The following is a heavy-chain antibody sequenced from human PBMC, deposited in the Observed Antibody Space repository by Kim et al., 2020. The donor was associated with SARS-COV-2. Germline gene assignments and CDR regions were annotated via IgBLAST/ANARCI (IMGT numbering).Heavy chain of an antibody. CDR1: GFTFSSYG. CDR2: IWYDGSNK. CDR3: ARVGFGELSPDY. Sequence: GGSLRLSCAASGFTFSSYGMHWVRQAPGKGLEWVAVIWYDGSNKYYADSVKGRFTISRDNSKNTLYLQMNSLRAEDTAVYYCARVGFGELSPDYWGQGTLVTVSS. J-gene: IGHJ4*02. V-gene: IGHV3-33*01. D-gene: IGHD3-10*01.